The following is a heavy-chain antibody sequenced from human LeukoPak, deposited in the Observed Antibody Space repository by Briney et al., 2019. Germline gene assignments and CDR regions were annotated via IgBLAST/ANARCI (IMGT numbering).Heavy chain of an antibody. CDR2: ISYDGSNK. V-gene: IGHV3-30*18. D-gene: IGHD2-15*01. CDR3: AKDFAANCSGGSCYPYYFDY. J-gene: IGHJ4*02. Sequence: PGGSLRLSCAASGFTFSSYGIHWVRQAPGKGLEWVAFISYDGSNKFYADSVKGRFTISRDNSKNTLYLQMNILGAEVTSVYYCAKDFAANCSGGSCYPYYFDYWGQGTLVTVSS. CDR1: GFTFSSYG.